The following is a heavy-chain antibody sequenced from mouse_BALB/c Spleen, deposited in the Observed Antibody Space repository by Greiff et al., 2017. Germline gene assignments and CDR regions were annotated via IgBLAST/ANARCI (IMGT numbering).Heavy chain of an antibody. CDR3: AREGGNYLYFDV. CDR1: GFTFSDYY. CDR2: ISDGGSYT. J-gene: IGHJ1*01. V-gene: IGHV5-4*02. D-gene: IGHD2-1*01. Sequence: DVKLVESGGGLVKPGGSLKLSCAASGFTFSDYYMYWVRQTPEKRLEWVATISDGGSYTYYPDSVKGRFTISRENAKNNLYLQMSSLKSEDTAMYYCAREGGNYLYFDVWGAGTTVTVSS.